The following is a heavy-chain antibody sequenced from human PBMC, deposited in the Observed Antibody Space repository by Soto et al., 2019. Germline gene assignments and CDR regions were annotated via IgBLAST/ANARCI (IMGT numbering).Heavy chain of an antibody. V-gene: IGHV1-3*01. CDR2: INAGNGNT. Sequence: ASVKVSCKASGYTFTSYAMDWVRQAPGQRLEWMGWINAGNGNTKYSQKFQGRVTITRDTSASTAYMELSSLRSEDTAVYYCARDLSFLVDMIVVVPRYYFDYWGQGTLVTVSS. J-gene: IGHJ4*02. D-gene: IGHD3-22*01. CDR3: ARDLSFLVDMIVVVPRYYFDY. CDR1: GYTFTSYA.